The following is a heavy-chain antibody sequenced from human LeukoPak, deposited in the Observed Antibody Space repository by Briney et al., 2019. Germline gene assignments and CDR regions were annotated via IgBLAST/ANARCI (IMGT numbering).Heavy chain of an antibody. J-gene: IGHJ4*02. CDR3: VSFYETY. CDR1: GKYW. D-gene: IGHD2-2*01. CDR2: INSDGSWT. V-gene: IGHV3-74*01. Sequence: GGSLRLSCAASGKYWMHWVRQAPGKGLVWVSHINSDGSWTSYADSVKGRFTISKDNAKNTVYLQMNNLRAEDTAVYYCVSFYETYWGRGTLVTVSS.